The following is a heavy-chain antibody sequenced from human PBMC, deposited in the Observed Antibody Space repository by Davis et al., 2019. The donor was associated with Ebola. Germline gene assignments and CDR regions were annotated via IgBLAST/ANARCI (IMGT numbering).Heavy chain of an antibody. Sequence: ASVKVSCKTSGYTFTSYGITWVRQAPGQGLEWMGWSSTSNGNTNYAQKLQGRVTMTTDTSTSTANMELRSLRYDDTAVYYCARDVVGATAFDYWGQGTLVTVSS. J-gene: IGHJ4*02. V-gene: IGHV1-18*01. CDR2: SSTSNGNT. CDR1: GYTFTSYG. D-gene: IGHD1-26*01. CDR3: ARDVVGATAFDY.